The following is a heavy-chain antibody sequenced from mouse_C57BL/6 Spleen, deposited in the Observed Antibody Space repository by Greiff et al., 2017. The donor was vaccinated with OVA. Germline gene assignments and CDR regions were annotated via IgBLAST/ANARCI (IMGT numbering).Heavy chain of an antibody. D-gene: IGHD1-1*01. Sequence: QVQLQQPGAELVKPGASVKLSCKASGYTFTSYWMHWVKQRPGQGLEWIGMIYPNSGSTTYNERFKSKATLTVDKSSSTAYMQLSRLTSEDSAVYDCARETQVVAHWYFDVWGTGTTVTVSS. CDR2: IYPNSGST. CDR3: ARETQVVAHWYFDV. V-gene: IGHV1-64*01. CDR1: GYTFTSYW. J-gene: IGHJ1*03.